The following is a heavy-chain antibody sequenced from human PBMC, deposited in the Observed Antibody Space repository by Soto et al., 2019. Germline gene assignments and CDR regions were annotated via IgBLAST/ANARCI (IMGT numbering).Heavy chain of an antibody. CDR3: ARDLADCSSTSCSYYYYYGMDV. D-gene: IGHD2-2*01. J-gene: IGHJ6*02. Sequence: ASVKVSCKAFGFIFNNYAISWVRQAPGQGLEWMGWISANSGNTNYAQKLQGRVTMTTDTSTSTAYMELRSLRSDDTAVYYCARDLADCSSTSCSYYYYYGMDVWGQGTTVTVSS. CDR1: GFIFNNYA. CDR2: ISANSGNT. V-gene: IGHV1-18*04.